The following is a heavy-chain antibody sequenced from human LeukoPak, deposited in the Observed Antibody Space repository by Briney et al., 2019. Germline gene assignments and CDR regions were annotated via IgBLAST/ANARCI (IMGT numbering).Heavy chain of an antibody. CDR3: ARGGYYDSSGYYYHAFDI. D-gene: IGHD3-22*01. J-gene: IGHJ3*02. CDR2: IYYSGST. Sequence: SETLSLTCTVSGGSISSSSYYWGWIRQPPGKGLEWIGSIYYSGSTYYNPSLKSRVTISVDTSKNQFSLKLSSVTAADTAVYYCARGGYYDSSGYYYHAFDIWGQGTMVTVSS. CDR1: GGSISSSSYY. V-gene: IGHV4-39*07.